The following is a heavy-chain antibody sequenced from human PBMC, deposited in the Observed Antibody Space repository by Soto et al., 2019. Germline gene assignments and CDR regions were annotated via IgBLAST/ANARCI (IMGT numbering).Heavy chain of an antibody. CDR2: ISGSGASP. CDR1: GFTFSTYT. Sequence: GGSLRLSCAASGFTFSTYTMSWVRRAPGKGLEWVSAISGSGASPSYADSVQGRFTISRDNPKRTLYLQMNNLRAEDTAVYYCAKAICSTNNCHVPVDWGQGALVTDSS. CDR3: AKAICSTNNCHVPVD. D-gene: IGHD2-2*01. V-gene: IGHV3-23*01. J-gene: IGHJ4*02.